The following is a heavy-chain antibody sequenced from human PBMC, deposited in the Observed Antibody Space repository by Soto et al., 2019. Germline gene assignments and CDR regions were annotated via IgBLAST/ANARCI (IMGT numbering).Heavy chain of an antibody. CDR1: GYTFTSYW. J-gene: IGHJ6*02. CDR3: ARQDGSGSYPYYYSYDLDI. Sequence: GESLKISCKGSGYTFTSYWIVWVRQMPGKGLEWMGIIYPGDSDTRYSPSFKGQVTISVDKSISTAYLQWSSLKASDTAMYYCARQDGSGSYPYYYSYDLDIWGQGTTVTVSS. CDR2: IYPGDSDT. V-gene: IGHV5-51*01. D-gene: IGHD3-10*01.